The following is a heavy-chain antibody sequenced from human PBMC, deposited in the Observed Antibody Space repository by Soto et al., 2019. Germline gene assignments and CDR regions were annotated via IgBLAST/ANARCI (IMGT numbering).Heavy chain of an antibody. CDR2: INPSGGSA. Sequence: QVQLVQSGAEVTRPGASVKVSCKASGYSFISHYIHWVRQAPGQGLEWMGFINPSGGSATLAQKFQGRVTMTRDTSTTTVYMELSSLRSEDAAVYYCARDYLSNKLSLSYFDFWGQGTLVTVSS. CDR3: ARDYLSNKLSLSYFDF. J-gene: IGHJ4*02. D-gene: IGHD2-15*01. V-gene: IGHV1-46*01. CDR1: GYSFISHY.